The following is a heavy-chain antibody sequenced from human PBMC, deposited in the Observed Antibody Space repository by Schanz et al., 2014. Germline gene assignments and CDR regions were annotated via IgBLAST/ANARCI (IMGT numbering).Heavy chain of an antibody. Sequence: EVQLVESGGSLVQPGGSLRLSCAASGFTFRSYSMNWVRQAPGKGLEWISYISSTSRATYYADSVKGRFTTSRDNAKNSLYLQMNSLRAEDTAVYYCAREKRRTEVVLDHWGQGTLVTVS. V-gene: IGHV3-48*04. CDR2: ISSTSRAT. J-gene: IGHJ4*02. CDR3: AREKRRTEVVLDH. CDR1: GFTFRSYS.